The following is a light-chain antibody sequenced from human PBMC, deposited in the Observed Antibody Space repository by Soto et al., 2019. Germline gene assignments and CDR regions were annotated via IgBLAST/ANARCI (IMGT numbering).Light chain of an antibody. J-gene: IGKJ2*01. Sequence: EIVMTQSPATLSVSPGERATLSCRASQSVSSNLAWYQQKPGQAPRLLIYGASSRATGIPARFSGSGSGTEFTLTISSLQSEDFAVYYCQQYNNWPPSYTFGQATKLEIK. CDR2: GAS. CDR1: QSVSSN. V-gene: IGKV3-15*01. CDR3: QQYNNWPPSYT.